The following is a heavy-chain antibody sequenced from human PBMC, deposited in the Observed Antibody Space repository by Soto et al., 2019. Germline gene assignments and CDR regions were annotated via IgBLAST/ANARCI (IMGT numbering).Heavy chain of an antibody. Sequence: ASVKVSCKPSGYTFTTYDLHWLRQAPGQTLEWMGGIHASNGNTNYSQKFLGRVTMTRDTSTTTAFMELSSLRSDDTAVYYCARGLHVAVVPGSLVYWD. J-gene: IGHJ4*01. D-gene: IGHD2-21*02. CDR2: IHASNGNT. CDR3: ARGLHVAVVPGSLVY. V-gene: IGHV1-46*01. CDR1: GYTFTTYD.